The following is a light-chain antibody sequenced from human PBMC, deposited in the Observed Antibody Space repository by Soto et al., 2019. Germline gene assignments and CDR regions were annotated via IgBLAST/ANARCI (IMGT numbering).Light chain of an antibody. J-gene: IGKJ5*01. CDR2: GAS. CDR3: QHYAHNSPIT. V-gene: IGKV3-20*01. Sequence: TQAPATLSVSPGENGTLCCRASQSVPSRIAWYQQKPCRAPSLLIYGASSRATGIPDRFSGSGSGTDFTLTISRLEPEDFALYYCQHYAHNSPITFGQGTRLEIK. CDR1: QSVPSR.